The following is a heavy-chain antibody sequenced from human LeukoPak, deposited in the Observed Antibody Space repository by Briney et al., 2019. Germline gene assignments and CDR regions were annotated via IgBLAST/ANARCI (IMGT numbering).Heavy chain of an antibody. CDR1: GYTFTSYA. J-gene: IGHJ4*02. CDR2: INAGNGNT. CDR3: ARDPGYYDSSGYYYGDFDY. Sequence: GASVKVSCKASGYTFTSYAMHWVRQAPGQRLEWMGWINAGNGNTKYSQKFQGRVTITRDTSASTAYMELSSLRSEDTAVYYCARDPGYYDSSGYYYGDFDYWGQGTLVTVSS. V-gene: IGHV1-3*01. D-gene: IGHD3-22*01.